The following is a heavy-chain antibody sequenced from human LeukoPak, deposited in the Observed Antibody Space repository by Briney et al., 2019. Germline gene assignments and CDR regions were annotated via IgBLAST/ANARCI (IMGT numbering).Heavy chain of an antibody. CDR3: ARGNTVTTYFDY. J-gene: IGHJ4*02. D-gene: IGHD4-17*01. Sequence: SETLSLTCAVYGGSFSGYYWSWIRQPPGKGLEWIGEINHSGSTNYNPSLKSPVTISVDTSKNQFSLKLSSVTAADTAVYYCARGNTVTTYFDYWGQGTLVTVSS. CDR1: GGSFSGYY. V-gene: IGHV4-34*01. CDR2: INHSGST.